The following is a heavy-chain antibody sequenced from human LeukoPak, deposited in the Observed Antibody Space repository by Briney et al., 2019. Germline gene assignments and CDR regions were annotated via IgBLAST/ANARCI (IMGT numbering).Heavy chain of an antibody. CDR3: AELGITMIGGL. CDR2: ISSSGSTI. J-gene: IGHJ6*04. D-gene: IGHD3-10*02. CDR1: GFTFSSYA. V-gene: IGHV3-48*03. Sequence: GGSLRLSCIASGFTFSSYAMSWVRQAPGKGLEWVSYISSSGSTIYYADSVKGRFTISRDNAKNSLYLQMNSLRAEDTAVYYCAELGITMIGGLWGKGTTVTISS.